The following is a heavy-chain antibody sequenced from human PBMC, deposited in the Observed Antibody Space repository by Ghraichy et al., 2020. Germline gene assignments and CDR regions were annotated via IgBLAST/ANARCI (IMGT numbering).Heavy chain of an antibody. Sequence: SQTLSLTCTVSGGSISSSPYYWGWIRQPPGKGLEWIGSFYYSGSTYYNPSLKRRVTISVDTSKNQFSLKLSSVSAADTAMYYCARLAYYGSGSNREYWGQGTLVTVAS. CDR3: ARLAYYGSGSNREY. D-gene: IGHD3-10*01. J-gene: IGHJ4*02. CDR2: FYYSGST. V-gene: IGHV4-39*01. CDR1: GGSISSSPYY.